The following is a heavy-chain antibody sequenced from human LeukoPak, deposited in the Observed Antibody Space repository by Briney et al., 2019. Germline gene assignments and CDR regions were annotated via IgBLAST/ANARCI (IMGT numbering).Heavy chain of an antibody. CDR3: AKDRGYCSSTSCYNSPCDAFDI. Sequence: PGGSLRLSCAASGFTFSSYAMSWVRQAPGKGLEWVSAISGSGGSTYYADSVKGRFTISRDNSKNTLYLQMNSLRAEDTAVYYCAKDRGYCSSTSCYNSPCDAFDIWGQGTMVTVSS. CDR1: GFTFSSYA. V-gene: IGHV3-23*01. J-gene: IGHJ3*02. D-gene: IGHD2-2*02. CDR2: ISGSGGST.